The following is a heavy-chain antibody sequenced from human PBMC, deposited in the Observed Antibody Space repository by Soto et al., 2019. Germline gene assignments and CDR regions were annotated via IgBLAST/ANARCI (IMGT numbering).Heavy chain of an antibody. CDR2: IYYSGST. J-gene: IGHJ3*02. Sequence: QVQLQESGPGLVKPSQTLSLTCTVSGGSISSGGYYWSWIRQHPGKGLEWIGYIYYSGSTYYNPSLHSRVTISVDTSKNQCSLKLSAVTAADTAVYYCARDAGLLWFGESTPDAFDIWGQGTMVTVSS. CDR1: GGSISSGGYY. D-gene: IGHD3-10*01. CDR3: ARDAGLLWFGESTPDAFDI. V-gene: IGHV4-31*03.